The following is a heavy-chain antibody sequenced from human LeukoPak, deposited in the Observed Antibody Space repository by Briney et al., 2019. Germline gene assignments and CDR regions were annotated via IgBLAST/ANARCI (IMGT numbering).Heavy chain of an antibody. CDR2: IIPIFGTA. D-gene: IGHD7-27*01. Sequence: ASVKVSCKASARTFSSYAISWVRQAPRQGLEWMGRIIPIFGTANYAQKFQGRVTITTDESTSTAYMELSSLRSEDTAVYYCAVTWGDGGAFDIWGQGTMVTVSS. CDR3: AVTWGDGGAFDI. V-gene: IGHV1-69*05. J-gene: IGHJ3*02. CDR1: ARTFSSYA.